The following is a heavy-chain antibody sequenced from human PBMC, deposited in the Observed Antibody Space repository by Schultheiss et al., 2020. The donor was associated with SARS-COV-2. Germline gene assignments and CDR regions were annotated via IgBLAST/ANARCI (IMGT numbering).Heavy chain of an antibody. CDR1: GFTFSDHY. Sequence: GGSLRLSCAASGFTFSDHYMSWVRQAPGKGLEWVANIRPGGDEKYYVDSVKGRFTISRDNAKTSLVLQMNSLRAEDTAVYYCARVSWVRGPPGYWGQGTLVTVSS. CDR2: IRPGGDEK. D-gene: IGHD3-10*01. V-gene: IGHV3-7*01. J-gene: IGHJ4*02. CDR3: ARVSWVRGPPGY.